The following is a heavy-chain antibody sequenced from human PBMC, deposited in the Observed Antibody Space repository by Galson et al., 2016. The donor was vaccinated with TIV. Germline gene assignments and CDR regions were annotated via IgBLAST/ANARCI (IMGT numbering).Heavy chain of an antibody. J-gene: IGHJ4*02. Sequence: SEKVSCKASGGAFISHGISCVRQAPGHGLEWMGGVIPIFGLAHYPQKFQGRVTITADDSTRTAYMELSSLRFDDTAVYYCAGGGSTVTRHFDYWGQGTLVTVAS. CDR1: GGAFISHG. CDR3: AGGGSTVTRHFDY. CDR2: VIPIFGLA. D-gene: IGHD4-17*01. V-gene: IGHV1-69*13.